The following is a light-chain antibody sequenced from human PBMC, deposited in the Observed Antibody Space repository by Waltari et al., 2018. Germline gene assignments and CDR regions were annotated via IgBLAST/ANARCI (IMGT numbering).Light chain of an antibody. CDR2: WAS. CDR1: QTILYNTNNKNY. J-gene: IGKJ5*01. Sequence: DIVMTQSPDSLAVSLGERATIHCKSSQTILYNTNNKNYLAWYQQKPRQPPKLLIYWASTRESGVPDRLSGSGSGTDFTLTISSLQAEDVAVYYCHQYYTTPITFGQGTRLEIK. V-gene: IGKV4-1*01. CDR3: HQYYTTPIT.